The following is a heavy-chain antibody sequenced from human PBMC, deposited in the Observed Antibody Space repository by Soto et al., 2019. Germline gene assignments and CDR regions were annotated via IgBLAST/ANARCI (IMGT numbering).Heavy chain of an antibody. CDR3: AGGAHRTYYYDPRFDY. J-gene: IGHJ4*02. CDR2: ISAYNGNT. V-gene: IGHV1-18*01. CDR1: GYTFTSYG. D-gene: IGHD3-22*01. Sequence: QVQLVQSGAEVKKPWASVKVSCKASGYTFTSYGISWVRQAPGQGLEWMGWISAYNGNTNYAQKLQGRVTMTTDTSTSTAYMELRSLRSDDTAVYYCAGGAHRTYYYDPRFDYWGQGTLVTVSS.